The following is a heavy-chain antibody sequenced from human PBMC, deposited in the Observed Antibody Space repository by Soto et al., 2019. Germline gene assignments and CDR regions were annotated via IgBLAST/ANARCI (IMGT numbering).Heavy chain of an antibody. Sequence: WGSLRLSCSASGFTFSSYAMHWFRQAPGKGLEWVAVISYDGSNKYYADSVKGRFTISRDNSKNTLYLQMNSLRAEDTAVYYCARVSEAVAPEHYYYGMDVWGQGTTVTVSS. CDR2: ISYDGSNK. V-gene: IGHV3-30-3*01. CDR3: ARVSEAVAPEHYYYGMDV. D-gene: IGHD6-19*01. CDR1: GFTFSSYA. J-gene: IGHJ6*02.